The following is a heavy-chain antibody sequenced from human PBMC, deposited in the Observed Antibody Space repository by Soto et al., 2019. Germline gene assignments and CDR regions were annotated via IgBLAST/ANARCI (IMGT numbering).Heavy chain of an antibody. CDR2: ISGYNAAT. CDR3: ARDGGLYYDSSGYYSVI. CDR1: GYTFTSYG. Sequence: QVQLVQSGAEVKKPGASVKVSCKTSGYTFTSYGISWVRQAPGQGLEWMGWISGYNAATNYAHKHQRRVTMTTDTSTSTAYMELRNLRSDDTAVYYCARDGGLYYDSSGYYSVIWGQGTMVTVSS. V-gene: IGHV1-18*01. J-gene: IGHJ3*02. D-gene: IGHD3-22*01.